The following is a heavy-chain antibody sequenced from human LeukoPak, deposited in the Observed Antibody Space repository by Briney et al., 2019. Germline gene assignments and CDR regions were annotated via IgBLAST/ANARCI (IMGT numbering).Heavy chain of an antibody. Sequence: GGSLRLSCAASGFAFSSYAMSWVRQAPGKGLEWVSAISGSGGSTYYADSVKGRFTISRDNSKNTLYLQMNSLRAEDTAVYYCAKERARIVGATTTDYWGQGTLVTVSS. D-gene: IGHD1-26*01. J-gene: IGHJ4*02. CDR3: AKERARIVGATTTDY. CDR1: GFAFSSYA. CDR2: ISGSGGST. V-gene: IGHV3-23*01.